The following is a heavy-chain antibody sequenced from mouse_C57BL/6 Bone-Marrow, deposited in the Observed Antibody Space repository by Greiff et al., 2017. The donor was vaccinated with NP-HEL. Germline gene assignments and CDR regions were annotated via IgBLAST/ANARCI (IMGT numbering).Heavy chain of an antibody. J-gene: IGHJ3*01. V-gene: IGHV5-12*01. CDR1: GFTFSDYY. CDR2: ISNGGGST. D-gene: IGHD1-1*01. CDR3: ARDYGSSSPFAY. Sequence: DVQLQESGGGLVQPGGSLKLSCAASGFTFSDYYMYWVRQTPEKRLEWVAYISNGGGSTYYPDTVKGRFTISRDNAKNTLYLQMGRLKSEDTAMYYCARDYGSSSPFAYWGQGTLVTVSA.